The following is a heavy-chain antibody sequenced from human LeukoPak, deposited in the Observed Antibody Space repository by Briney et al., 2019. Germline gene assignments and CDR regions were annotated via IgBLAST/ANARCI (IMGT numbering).Heavy chain of an antibody. Sequence: PSETLSLTCAVYGGSFSGYYWSWIRQPPGKGLEWIGEINHSGSTNYNPSLKGRVTISVDTSKNQFSLKLSSVTAADTAVYYCATGRTGTLYYFDYWGQGTLVTVSS. D-gene: IGHD1-7*01. V-gene: IGHV4-34*01. CDR3: ATGRTGTLYYFDY. CDR2: INHSGST. J-gene: IGHJ4*02. CDR1: GGSFSGYY.